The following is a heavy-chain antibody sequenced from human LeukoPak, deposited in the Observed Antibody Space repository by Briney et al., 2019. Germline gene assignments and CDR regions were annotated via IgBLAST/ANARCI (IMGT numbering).Heavy chain of an antibody. D-gene: IGHD3-9*01. V-gene: IGHV4-34*01. J-gene: IGHJ5*02. CDR3: ARAPLRRYFDWLPRGNWFDP. CDR1: GGSFSGYY. Sequence: PSETLSLTCAVYGGSFSGYYWSWIRQPPGKGLEWIGEINHSGSTNYNPSLKSRVTISVDTSKNQFSLKLSSVTAADTAVYYCARAPLRRYFDWLPRGNWFDPWGQGTLVTVSS. CDR2: INHSGST.